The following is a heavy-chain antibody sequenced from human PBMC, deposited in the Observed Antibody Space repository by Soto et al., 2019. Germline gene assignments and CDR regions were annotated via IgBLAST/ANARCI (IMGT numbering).Heavy chain of an antibody. CDR2: IYYSGST. Sequence: SETLSLTCTVSGGSISSYYWSWIRQPPGKGLEWIGYIYYSGSTNYNPSLKSRVTISVDTSKNQFSLKLSSVTAADTAVYYCARAYQLGMPDWFDPWGQGTLVTVSS. V-gene: IGHV4-59*01. D-gene: IGHD7-27*01. CDR3: ARAYQLGMPDWFDP. CDR1: GGSISSYY. J-gene: IGHJ5*02.